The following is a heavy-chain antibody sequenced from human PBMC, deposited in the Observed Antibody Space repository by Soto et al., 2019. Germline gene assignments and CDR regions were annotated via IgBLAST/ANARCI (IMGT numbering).Heavy chain of an antibody. Sequence: ASVKVSCKASGYTFTSYDINWVRQATGQGLEWMGWMNPNSGNTGYAQKFQGRVTMTRNTSISTAYMELSSLRSEDTAVYYCARRDQQLAWFDPWGQGTLVTVSS. V-gene: IGHV1-8*01. CDR3: ARRDQQLAWFDP. CDR1: GYTFTSYD. CDR2: MNPNSGNT. J-gene: IGHJ5*02. D-gene: IGHD6-13*01.